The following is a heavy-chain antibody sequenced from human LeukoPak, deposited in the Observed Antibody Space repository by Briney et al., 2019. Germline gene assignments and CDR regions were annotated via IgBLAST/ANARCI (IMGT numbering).Heavy chain of an antibody. CDR2: LSHHGDRT. V-gene: IGHV3-64*01. Sequence: QPGGSLRLSCAASGFSLTDYAMQWVRQAPGKGLEYIATLSHHGDRTSYVNPVEGRFTVSRDNSKNIMYLQMGSLRVEDTAVYYCARDSIGGYDFWGQGNLVNVSS. D-gene: IGHD1-26*01. CDR3: ARDSIGGYDF. J-gene: IGHJ4*02. CDR1: GFSLTDYA.